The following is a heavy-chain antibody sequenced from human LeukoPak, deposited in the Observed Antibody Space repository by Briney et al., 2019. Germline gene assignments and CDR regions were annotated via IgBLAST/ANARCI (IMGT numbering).Heavy chain of an antibody. V-gene: IGHV3-15*01. J-gene: IGHJ6*03. Sequence: MSGGSLRLSCTASGFTSGDYAMSWVRQAPGKGLEWVGRIKSKTDGCTTDYAAPVKGRFTISRDDSKNTLYLQMNSLKTEDTAVYYCTTAARGWYRNRYYYYMDVWGKGTTVTVSS. CDR1: GFTSGDYA. CDR3: TTAARGWYRNRYYYYMDV. D-gene: IGHD6-19*01. CDR2: IKSKTDGCTT.